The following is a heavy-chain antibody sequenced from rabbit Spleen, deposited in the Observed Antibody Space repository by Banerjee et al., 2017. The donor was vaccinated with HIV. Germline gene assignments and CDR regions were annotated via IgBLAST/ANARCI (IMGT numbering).Heavy chain of an antibody. CDR3: ARDLAGYVGFGYISYLDV. J-gene: IGHJ4*01. CDR1: GFSFSSTYY. D-gene: IGHD4-2*01. V-gene: IGHV1S40*01. Sequence: QSLEESGGDLVKPGASLTLTCTASGFSFSSTYYMCWVRQPPGKGLEWIGCIYPGSSGTTYYASWAKGRFTISKTSSTTVTLQMTSLTAADTATYFCARDLAGYVGFGYISYLDVWGPGTLVTV. CDR2: IYPGSSGTT.